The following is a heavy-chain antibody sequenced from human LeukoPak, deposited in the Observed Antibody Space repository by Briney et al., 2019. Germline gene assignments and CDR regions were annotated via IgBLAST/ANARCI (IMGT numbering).Heavy chain of an antibody. J-gene: IGHJ6*02. CDR2: ISYDGSNK. CDR1: GFTFSSYG. V-gene: IGHV3-30*18. Sequence: GGSLRLSCAASGFTFSSYGMHWVRQAPGKGLEWVAVISYDGSNKYYADSVKGRFTISRDNSKNTLYLQMNSLRAEDTAVYYCAKEFHIYYYGMDVWGQGTTVTVSS. CDR3: AKEFHIYYYGMDV.